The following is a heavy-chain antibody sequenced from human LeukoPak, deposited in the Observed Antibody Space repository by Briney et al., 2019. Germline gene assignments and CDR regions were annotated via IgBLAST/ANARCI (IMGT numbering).Heavy chain of an antibody. D-gene: IGHD3-3*01. CDR2: IYYSGST. CDR1: GGSISSGDYY. Sequence: SQTLSLTCTVSGGSISSGDYYWSWIRQPPGKGLEWIGYIYYSGSTYYTPSLKSRVTISVDTSKTQFSLKLSSVTAADTAVYYWAREMRRITIFGVVIWGFDCWGQGTLVTVSS. CDR3: AREMRRITIFGVVIWGFDC. V-gene: IGHV4-30-4*08. J-gene: IGHJ4*02.